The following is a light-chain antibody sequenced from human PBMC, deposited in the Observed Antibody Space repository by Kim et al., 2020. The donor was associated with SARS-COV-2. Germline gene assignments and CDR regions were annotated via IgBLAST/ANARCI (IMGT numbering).Light chain of an antibody. CDR3: AVWDGSRDGRV. CDR1: GNNIGSKA. J-gene: IGLJ3*02. V-gene: IGLV1-44*01. Sequence: GQGETVCCSGGGNNIGSKAVNWYQQQPGPAPELLIYSDSDRPSGVPDRFSGSKSGNSASLAISGVQAEDEADYYCAVWDGSRDGRVFGGGTQLTVL. CDR2: SDS.